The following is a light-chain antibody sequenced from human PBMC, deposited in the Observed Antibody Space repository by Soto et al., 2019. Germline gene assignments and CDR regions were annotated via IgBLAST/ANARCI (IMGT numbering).Light chain of an antibody. J-gene: IGLJ1*01. Sequence: QSVLTQPASVSGSPGQSVTISCTGPRSDIGDSNFISWYQHSPGKAPRLLIYEVNNRPSGVSKRFSGSKAGNTASLTITRLLDEDQADSFCASFTRGTILVVGSATKVTVL. CDR2: EVN. CDR1: RSDIGDSNF. V-gene: IGLV2-14*01. CDR3: ASFTRGTILV.